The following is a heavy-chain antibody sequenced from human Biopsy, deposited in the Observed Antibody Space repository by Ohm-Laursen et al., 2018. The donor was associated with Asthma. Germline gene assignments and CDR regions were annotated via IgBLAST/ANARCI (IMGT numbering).Heavy chain of an antibody. D-gene: IGHD3-3*02. J-gene: IGHJ1*01. V-gene: IGHV3-33*05. CDR1: GFSISSYG. CDR2: ISSDVRG. CDR3: ARTFHFWSPYHAEHYQL. Sequence: SLRLSCAASGFSISSYGMHWVRQAPGKGLEWVALISSDVRGWYADSVKGRFTISRDNAKNSLYLQMNSLRAEDTAVYYCARTFHFWSPYHAEHYQLWGQGTLVTVPS.